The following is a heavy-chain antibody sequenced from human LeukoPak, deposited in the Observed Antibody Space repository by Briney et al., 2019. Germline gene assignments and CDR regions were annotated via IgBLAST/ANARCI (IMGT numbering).Heavy chain of an antibody. D-gene: IGHD2-15*01. CDR2: ISYDGSNK. J-gene: IGHJ4*02. CDR1: GFTFSSYG. Sequence: GGSLRPSCAASGFTFSSYGMHWVRQAPGKGLEWVAVISYDGSNKYYADSVKGRFTISRDNSKNTLYLQMNSLRAEDTAVYYCAKGLGYCSGGSCYFDYWGQGTLVTVSS. V-gene: IGHV3-30*18. CDR3: AKGLGYCSGGSCYFDY.